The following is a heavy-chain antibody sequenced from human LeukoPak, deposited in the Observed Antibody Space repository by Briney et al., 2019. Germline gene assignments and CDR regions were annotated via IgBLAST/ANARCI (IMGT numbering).Heavy chain of an antibody. V-gene: IGHV1-69*13. D-gene: IGHD3-9*01. Sequence: SVKVSCKASGGTFSSYAFNWVRQAPGQGLEWMVGIIPMFGTAKYAQKLQDRVTVNADESTSTAYMELGSLGSEDTAIYYCASARYYDILTGYSPYNWFDPWGQGTLVTVSS. CDR2: IIPMFGTA. CDR1: GGTFSSYA. J-gene: IGHJ5*02. CDR3: ASARYYDILTGYSPYNWFDP.